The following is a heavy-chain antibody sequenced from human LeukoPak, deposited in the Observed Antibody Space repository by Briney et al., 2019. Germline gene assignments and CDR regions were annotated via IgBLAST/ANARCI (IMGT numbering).Heavy chain of an antibody. Sequence: PSETLSLTCTVSGASISNNDYYWGWIRQPTGKGLEWIGSILYSGTTYYNPSLKSRITISVDTSKSQFSLTVRSVTAADTALYYCVRQQSSAWGLIDFWGQGTLVTVSS. CDR2: ILYSGTT. V-gene: IGHV4-39*01. J-gene: IGHJ4*02. D-gene: IGHD6-19*01. CDR3: VRQQSSAWGLIDF. CDR1: GASISNNDYY.